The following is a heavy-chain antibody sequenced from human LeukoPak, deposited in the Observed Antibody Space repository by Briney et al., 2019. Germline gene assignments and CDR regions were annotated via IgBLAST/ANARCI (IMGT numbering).Heavy chain of an antibody. V-gene: IGHV1-8*01. CDR1: GYTFTSYD. D-gene: IGHD6-19*01. Sequence: ASVKVSCKASGYTFTSYDINWVRQATGQGLEWMGWMNPNSGNTGYAQKFQGRVTMTEDTSTDTAYMELSSLRSEDTAVYYCATGRGSGWYPAGLYWGQGTLVTVSS. CDR3: ATGRGSGWYPAGLY. J-gene: IGHJ4*02. CDR2: MNPNSGNT.